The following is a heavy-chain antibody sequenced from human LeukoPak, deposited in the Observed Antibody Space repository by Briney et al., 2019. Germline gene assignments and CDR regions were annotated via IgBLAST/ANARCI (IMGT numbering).Heavy chain of an antibody. V-gene: IGHV3-30*02. J-gene: IGHJ4*02. CDR2: IRYDGSNK. CDR1: GFTFSSYG. CDR3: AKDHGIRYSSSWYRFDY. D-gene: IGHD6-13*01. Sequence: GGSLRLSCAASGFTFSSYGMHWVRQAPGKGLEWVAFIRYDGSNKYYADSVKGRFTISRDNSKNTLYLQMNSLRAEDTAVYYCAKDHGIRYSSSWYRFDYWGQGTLVTVSS.